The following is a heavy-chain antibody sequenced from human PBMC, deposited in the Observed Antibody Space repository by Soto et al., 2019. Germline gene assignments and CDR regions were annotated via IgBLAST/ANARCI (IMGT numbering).Heavy chain of an antibody. J-gene: IGHJ3*01. Sequence: QVQLQESGPGLVKPSGTLSLTCAVSGGSISSSHWWTWVRQSPGKGLEYIGEISHSGTSNSNPSLMGRVTLSVDKSKNHVSLTLTSVTAADTAVYYCARVFLTIARGAFDAWCQGTLVSVSS. CDR1: GGSISSSHW. CDR2: ISHSGTS. D-gene: IGHD3-9*01. V-gene: IGHV4-4*02. CDR3: ARVFLTIARGAFDA.